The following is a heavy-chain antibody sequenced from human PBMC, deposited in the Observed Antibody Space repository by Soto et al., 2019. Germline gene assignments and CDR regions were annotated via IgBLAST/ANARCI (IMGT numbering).Heavy chain of an antibody. CDR1: GGTFSSYA. CDR2: IIPIFGTA. V-gene: IGHV1-69*13. D-gene: IGHD3-10*01. CDR3: ARVGGSGRGYYYYYGMDV. Sequence: SVKVSCKASGGTFSSYAVSWVRQAPGQGLEWMGGIIPIFGTANYAQKFQGRVTITADESTSTAYMELSSLRSEDTAVYYCARVGGSGRGYYYYYGMDVWGQGTTVTVSS. J-gene: IGHJ6*02.